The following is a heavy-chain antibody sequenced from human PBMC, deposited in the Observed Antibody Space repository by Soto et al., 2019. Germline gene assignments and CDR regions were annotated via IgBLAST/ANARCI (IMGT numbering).Heavy chain of an antibody. CDR3: ARRYYGSAVHY. CDR1: GGSFSGYY. CDR2: INHSGST. Sequence: QVQLQQWGAGLLKPSETLSLTCAVYGGSFSGYYWSWIRQPPGKGLEWIGEINHSGSTNYNPSLKSRGTISVDTSKNQFSLKLSSVTAADTAVYYCARRYYGSAVHYWGQGTLVTVSS. D-gene: IGHD3-10*01. J-gene: IGHJ4*02. V-gene: IGHV4-34*01.